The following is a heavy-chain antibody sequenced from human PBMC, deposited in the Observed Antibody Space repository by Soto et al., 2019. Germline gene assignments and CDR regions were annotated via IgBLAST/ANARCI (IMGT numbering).Heavy chain of an antibody. Sequence: QVQLVQSGAEVKKPGSSVKVSCKASGGTFSSYAISWVRQAPGQGLEWMGGVIPIFGTANCAQKFPGRVTITADESTSTAYMELSSLRSEDTAVYYCAREDPPLHYWGQGTLVTVSS. CDR2: VIPIFGTA. V-gene: IGHV1-69*12. CDR3: AREDPPLHY. CDR1: GGTFSSYA. J-gene: IGHJ4*02.